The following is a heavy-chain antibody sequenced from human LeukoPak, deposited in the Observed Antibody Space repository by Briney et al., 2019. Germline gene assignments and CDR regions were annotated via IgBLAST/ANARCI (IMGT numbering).Heavy chain of an antibody. CDR2: VSGSGGST. J-gene: IGHJ5*02. Sequence: GGSLRLSCAASGFTFSSYAMSWVRQAPGKGLEWVSVVSGSGGSTYYADSVKGRFTTSRDNSKNTLYLQMNSLRAEDTAVYYCAKDRALYCSGGSCYSEWFDPWGQGTLVTVSS. CDR1: GFTFSSYA. D-gene: IGHD2-15*01. CDR3: AKDRALYCSGGSCYSEWFDP. V-gene: IGHV3-23*01.